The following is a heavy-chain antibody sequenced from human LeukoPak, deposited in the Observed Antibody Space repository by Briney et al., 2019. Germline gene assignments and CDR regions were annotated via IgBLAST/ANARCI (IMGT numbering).Heavy chain of an antibody. J-gene: IGHJ4*02. D-gene: IGHD6-19*01. V-gene: IGHV3-23*01. Sequence: PGGSLRLSCAASGFTFSSYAMSRVRQAPGKGLEWVSVITGSGGTTYYADSVRGRFTISRDNSKSTLYLQMSSLRAEDTAIYYCAKRETSGSKYFDYWGQGTLVTVSS. CDR2: ITGSGGTT. CDR1: GFTFSSYA. CDR3: AKRETSGSKYFDY.